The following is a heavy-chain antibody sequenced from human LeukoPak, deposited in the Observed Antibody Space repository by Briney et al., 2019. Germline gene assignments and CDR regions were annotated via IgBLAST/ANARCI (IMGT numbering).Heavy chain of an antibody. Sequence: WASVKVSCKASGYTFTGYYMHWVRQAPGQGLEWMGWINPNSGGTNYAQKFQGRVTMTRDTSISTAYMELSRLRSDDTAVYYCARGKSRGSYSSSIDTRYFQHWGQGTLVTVSS. D-gene: IGHD6-13*01. CDR3: ARGKSRGSYSSSIDTRYFQH. CDR1: GYTFTGYY. J-gene: IGHJ1*01. CDR2: INPNSGGT. V-gene: IGHV1-2*02.